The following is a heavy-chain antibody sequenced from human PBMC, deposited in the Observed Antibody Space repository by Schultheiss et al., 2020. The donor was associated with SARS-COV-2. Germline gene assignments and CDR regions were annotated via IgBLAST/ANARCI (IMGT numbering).Heavy chain of an antibody. Sequence: SETLSLTCTVSGGSISSYYWSWIRQPPGKGLEWIGEINHSGSTNYNPSLKSRVTISVDTSKNQFSLKLSSVTAADTAVYYCARGATGIPQGFDPWGQGTLVTVSS. CDR1: GGSISSYY. CDR2: INHSGST. D-gene: IGHD3-10*01. CDR3: ARGATGIPQGFDP. J-gene: IGHJ5*02. V-gene: IGHV4-34*01.